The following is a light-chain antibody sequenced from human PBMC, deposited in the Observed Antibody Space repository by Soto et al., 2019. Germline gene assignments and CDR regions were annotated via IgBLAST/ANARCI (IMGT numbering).Light chain of an antibody. V-gene: IGLV2-14*01. Sequence: QSALTQPASVSGSPGQSITISCTGTSSDFDIYKYFSWYQQHPGKAPKLMIYQVTNRPSGVSNRFSGSTSGNTASLTISGLQAEDEADYYCCSYTSSINYVFGTGTKV. CDR1: SSDFDIYKY. J-gene: IGLJ1*01. CDR2: QVT. CDR3: CSYTSSINYV.